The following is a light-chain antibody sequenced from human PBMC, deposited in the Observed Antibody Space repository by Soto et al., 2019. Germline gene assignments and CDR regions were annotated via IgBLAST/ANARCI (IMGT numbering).Light chain of an antibody. CDR3: QQYNTWPPIT. CDR1: QSVSSN. J-gene: IGKJ2*01. V-gene: IGKV3-15*01. CDR2: GAS. Sequence: EIVMTQSPATLSVSPGERATLSCRASQSVSSNLAWYQQNPGQAPRLLIYGASTRATGIPARFSGSGSGTEFTLTISNLQSEYFAVYSCQQYNTWPPITFGQGTKLEIK.